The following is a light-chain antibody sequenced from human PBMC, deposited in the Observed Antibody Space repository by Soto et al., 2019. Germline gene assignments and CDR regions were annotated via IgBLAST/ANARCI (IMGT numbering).Light chain of an antibody. CDR1: QSISSY. CDR3: QQSYSTPRT. Sequence: IQKTQYTSSLSASVLDKVYISGLASQSISSYLNWYQQKPGKAPKLLIYAASSLQSGVPSRFSGSGSGTDFTLTISSLQPEDFATYYCQQSYSTPRTFGGGTKVDIK. CDR2: AAS. V-gene: IGKV1-39*01. J-gene: IGKJ4*01.